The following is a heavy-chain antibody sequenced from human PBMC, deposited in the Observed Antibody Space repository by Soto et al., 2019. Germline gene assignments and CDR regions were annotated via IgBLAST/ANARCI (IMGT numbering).Heavy chain of an antibody. CDR3: AKDVRSIAARPPWKTRGYGMDV. D-gene: IGHD6-6*01. CDR1: GFTFSSYG. J-gene: IGHJ6*02. CDR2: ISYDGSNK. V-gene: IGHV3-30*18. Sequence: QVQLVESGGGVVQPGRSLRLSCAASGFTFSSYGMHWVRQAPGKGLEWVAVISYDGSNKYYADSVKGRFTISRDNSKNTLYLQTNSLRAEDTAVYYCAKDVRSIAARPPWKTRGYGMDVWGQGTTVTVSS.